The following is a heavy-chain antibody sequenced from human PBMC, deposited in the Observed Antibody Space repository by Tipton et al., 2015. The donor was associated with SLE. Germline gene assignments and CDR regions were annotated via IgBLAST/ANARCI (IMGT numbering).Heavy chain of an antibody. CDR2: ISSRGDTI. V-gene: IGHV3-48*03. CDR3: AKCLPDSVPSTGFYGMDV. J-gene: IGHJ6*02. D-gene: IGHD3-9*01. Sequence: QLVQSGGGLVQPGGSLRLSCVASGFTFSGSEMNWVRLAPGKGLEWVSFISSRGDTIYYADSVKGRFTISRDNAKNSLYLQMDGLRDEDTAVYYCAKCLPDSVPSTGFYGMDVWGQGTTVTVSS. CDR1: GFTFSGSE.